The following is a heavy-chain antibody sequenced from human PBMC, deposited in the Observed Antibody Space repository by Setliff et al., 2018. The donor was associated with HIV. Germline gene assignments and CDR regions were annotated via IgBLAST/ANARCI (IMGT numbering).Heavy chain of an antibody. CDR2: SYYSGSA. V-gene: IGHV4-30-4*08. Sequence: PSETLSLTCTVSDGYISDGDYYWTWIRQPPGKGLEWIGHSYYSGSAHYNASLKSRVTMSVDMSNNQFSLKLRSVTAADTAVYYCAGYTTAWFAPYWGQGTLVTVSS. D-gene: IGHD6-19*01. J-gene: IGHJ4*02. CDR1: DGYISDGDYY. CDR3: AGYTTAWFAPY.